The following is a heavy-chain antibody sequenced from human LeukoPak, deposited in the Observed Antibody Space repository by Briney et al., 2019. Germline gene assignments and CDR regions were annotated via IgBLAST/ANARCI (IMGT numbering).Heavy chain of an antibody. CDR1: GGSISSSSYY. J-gene: IGHJ5*02. CDR2: IYYSGST. CDR3: ARTPGGEVWFVP. D-gene: IGHD2-15*01. V-gene: IGHV4-39*01. Sequence: SETLSLTCTVSGGSISSSSYYWGWIRQPPGKGLEWIGSIYYSGSTYYNPSLKSRVTISVDTSKNQFSLKLSSVTAADTAVYYCARTPGGEVWFVPWGQGTLVTVFS.